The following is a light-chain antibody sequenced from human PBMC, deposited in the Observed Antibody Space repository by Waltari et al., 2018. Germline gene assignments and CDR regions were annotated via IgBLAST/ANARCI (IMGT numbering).Light chain of an antibody. Sequence: SSELTQDPAVSVALGQTVRITCQGDSVRTYYVSWFHQKPGQAPALVIYGKNNRSSGIPDRFSASSSGSTASLTIIGAQAEDEADYYCHSRDSSGDVLIGGGTKLTVV. J-gene: IGLJ2*01. CDR1: SVRTYY. CDR2: GKN. CDR3: HSRDSSGDVL. V-gene: IGLV3-19*01.